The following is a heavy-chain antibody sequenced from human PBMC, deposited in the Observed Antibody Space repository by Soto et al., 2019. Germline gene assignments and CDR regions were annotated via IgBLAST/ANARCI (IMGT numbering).Heavy chain of an antibody. CDR3: SRSVAVPGAHSDF. CDR2: VYYTSSP. V-gene: IGHV4-59*01. CDR1: GGSISGFH. J-gene: IGHJ4*02. D-gene: IGHD6-19*01. Sequence: SETLSLTCSLSGGSISGFHWSWICHSPSSGMGWLRYVYYTSSPNPSPSLRSRVSISVDTSKNEFSLRLSSVTAADTVVYFGSRSVAVPGAHSDFWGQGTQCAVSS.